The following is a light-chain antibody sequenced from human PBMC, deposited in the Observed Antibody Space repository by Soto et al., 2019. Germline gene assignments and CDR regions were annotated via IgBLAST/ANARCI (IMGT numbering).Light chain of an antibody. CDR2: EGS. Sequence: LTQPASVSGSPGQSITISCTGTSSDVGSYNLVSWYQHHPGKAPKLMIYEGSKRPSGVSNRFSGSKSGNTASLTISGLQAEDEADYFCCSYAGSNTFVFGTGTKVTVL. J-gene: IGLJ1*01. CDR1: SSDVGSYNL. CDR3: CSYAGSNTFV. V-gene: IGLV2-23*01.